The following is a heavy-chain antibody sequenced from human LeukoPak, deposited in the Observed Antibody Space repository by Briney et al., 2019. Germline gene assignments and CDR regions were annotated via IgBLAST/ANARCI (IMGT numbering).Heavy chain of an antibody. CDR3: ASPKISMSEYFQH. D-gene: IGHD3-10*02. CDR2: IYYSGST. Sequence: SETLSLTCTVYSGSISSYYWSWIRQPPGKGLEWIGYIYYSGSTNYNPSLKSRVTISVDTSKNQFSLKLSSVTAADTAVYYCASPKISMSEYFQHWGQGILVIVSS. J-gene: IGHJ1*01. CDR1: SGSISSYY. V-gene: IGHV4-59*12.